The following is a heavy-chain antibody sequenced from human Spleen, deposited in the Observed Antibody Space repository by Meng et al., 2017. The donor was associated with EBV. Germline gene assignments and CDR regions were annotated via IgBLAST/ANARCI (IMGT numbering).Heavy chain of an antibody. V-gene: IGHV1-18*01. CDR3: ARDLTFYYDSSGYCSGY. J-gene: IGHJ4*02. D-gene: IGHD3-22*01. CDR2: ISGYNGVT. Sequence: VQSGARVKIPGATVKLSCKASGYTFTNYGVSWVRQAPGQGLEWMGWISGYNGVTNYAHKFQGRVTMTTDTSTNTVYMELTSLTSDDTAVYFCARDLTFYYDSSGYCSGYWGQGTLVTVSS. CDR1: GYTFTNYG.